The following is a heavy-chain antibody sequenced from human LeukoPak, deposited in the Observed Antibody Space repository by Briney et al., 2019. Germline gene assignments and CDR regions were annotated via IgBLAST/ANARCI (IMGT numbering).Heavy chain of an antibody. CDR1: GFTFSNAW. V-gene: IGHV3-15*01. D-gene: IGHD4-17*01. CDR3: ATGVTNDY. Sequence: GGSLRLSCAASGFTFSNAWMNWVRQAPGKGLEWVGRIKTKSGGGTTDYAAPVKGRLTISRDDSKNTLYLQMNSLKVEDTAVYYCATGVTNDYWGQGTLVTVSS. CDR2: IKTKSGGGTT. J-gene: IGHJ4*02.